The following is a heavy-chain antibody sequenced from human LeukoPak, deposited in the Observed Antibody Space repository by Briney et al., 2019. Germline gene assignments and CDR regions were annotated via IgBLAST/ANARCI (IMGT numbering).Heavy chain of an antibody. J-gene: IGHJ6*03. CDR1: GGSISSFY. Sequence: SGPRLVKPSETLSLTCTVSGGSISSFYWSWIRQPPGKRLEWIGYIYYTGSTNYNSSLKSRVTISVDTSKNQFSLNLSSVTAADTAVYYCARAVWGPTAGDSSGYYPGWGYYYYMDVWGKGTTVTISS. CDR3: ARAVWGPTAGDSSGYYPGWGYYYYMDV. D-gene: IGHD3-22*01. CDR2: IYYTGST. V-gene: IGHV4-59*01.